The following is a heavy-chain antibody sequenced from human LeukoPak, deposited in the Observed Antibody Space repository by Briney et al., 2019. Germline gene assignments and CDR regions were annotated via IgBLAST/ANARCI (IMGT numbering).Heavy chain of an antibody. CDR1: GDSISTYY. CDR2: IYSSGNT. Sequence: SETLSLTCSFSGDSISTYYWSWIRQSPGKGLEWIGHIYSSGNTDYNSSLKSRVTISVDTSKSQFSLRLSSVTATDTAVYNCARLRWQLVGPYFDYWGQGILVTVSS. CDR3: ARLRWQLVGPYFDY. V-gene: IGHV4-59*01. D-gene: IGHD1-26*01. J-gene: IGHJ4*02.